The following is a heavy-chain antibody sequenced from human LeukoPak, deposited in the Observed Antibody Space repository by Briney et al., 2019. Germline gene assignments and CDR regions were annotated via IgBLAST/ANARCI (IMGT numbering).Heavy chain of an antibody. CDR2: IYYSGST. V-gene: IGHV4-4*02. CDR1: GGSISGSNW. J-gene: IGHJ1*01. CDR3: ARSYYYDSSGYYETYFQH. D-gene: IGHD3-22*01. Sequence: SETLSLTCAVSGGSISGSNWWSWVRQPPGKGLEWIGYIYYSGSTNYNPSLKSRVTISVDTSKNQFSLKLSSVTAADTAVYYCARSYYYDSSGYYETYFQHWGQGTLVTVSS.